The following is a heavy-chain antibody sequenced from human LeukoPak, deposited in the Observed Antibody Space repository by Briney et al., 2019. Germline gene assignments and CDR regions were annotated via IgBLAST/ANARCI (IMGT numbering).Heavy chain of an antibody. D-gene: IGHD3-22*01. Sequence: SETLSLTCAVYGGSFSGYYWSWIRQPPGKGLEWIGEINHSGSTNYNPSLKSRVTISVDTSRNQFSLKLSSVTAADTAVYYCARVGMSRTYYYDSSGYPWGQGTLVTVSS. CDR1: GGSFSGYY. CDR3: ARVGMSRTYYYDSSGYP. CDR2: INHSGST. V-gene: IGHV4-34*01. J-gene: IGHJ5*02.